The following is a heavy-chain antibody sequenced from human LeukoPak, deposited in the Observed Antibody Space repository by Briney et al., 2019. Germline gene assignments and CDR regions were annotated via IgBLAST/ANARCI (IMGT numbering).Heavy chain of an antibody. J-gene: IGHJ5*02. CDR3: AREITSIAAAGTIWFDP. CDR1: GGSISSGGYY. D-gene: IGHD6-13*01. CDR2: IYYSGST. Sequence: SETLSLTCTVSGGSISSGGYYWSWIRQHPGKGLEWIGYIYYSGSTYYNPSLKSRVTISVDTSKNQFSLKLSSVTAADTAVYYCAREITSIAAAGTIWFDPWGQGTLVTVPS. V-gene: IGHV4-31*03.